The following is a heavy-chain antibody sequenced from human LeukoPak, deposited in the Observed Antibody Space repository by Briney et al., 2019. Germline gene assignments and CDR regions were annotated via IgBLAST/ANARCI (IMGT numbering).Heavy chain of an antibody. D-gene: IGHD2-2*01. Sequence: SETLSLTCTVSGGSISSSSYYWGWVRQPPGKGLEWIASIYYSGSTFYNPSLKSRVTISVDTSKNQFSLNLSSVTAADTAFYYCTTSPSLYRFDYWGQGTLVTVSS. CDR2: IYYSGST. V-gene: IGHV4-39*07. CDR1: GGSISSSSYY. CDR3: TTSPSLYRFDY. J-gene: IGHJ4*02.